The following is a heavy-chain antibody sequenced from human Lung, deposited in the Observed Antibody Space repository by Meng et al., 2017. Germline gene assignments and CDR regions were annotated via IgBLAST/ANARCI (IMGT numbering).Heavy chain of an antibody. CDR3: ARAPDYGVGTWFDP. J-gene: IGHJ5*02. Sequence: QAQLQESGPGLVKPSQTLSLSCAVPGGSISSGGYYWSWIRQHPGKGLEWIGYTFYTGSAYYNPSLKSRVTITADTSKNQFSLRLTSVTAADTTVYYCARAPDYGVGTWFDPWGQGTLVTVSS. D-gene: IGHD4-17*01. CDR2: TFYTGSA. CDR1: GGSISSGGYY. V-gene: IGHV4-31*11.